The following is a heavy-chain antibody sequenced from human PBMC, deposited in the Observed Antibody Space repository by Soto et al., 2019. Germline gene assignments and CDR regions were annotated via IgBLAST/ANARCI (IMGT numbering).Heavy chain of an antibody. D-gene: IGHD6-13*01. CDR2: IRGDGSGA. CDR3: ARVPTAAPGTGPDC. Sequence: KGLVWLSRIRGDGSGANYADSVKGRFTISRDNAKNTLYLQMNSLSPEDTAVYYCARVPTAAPGTGPDCWGEATLVILSS. V-gene: IGHV3-74*01. J-gene: IGHJ4*02.